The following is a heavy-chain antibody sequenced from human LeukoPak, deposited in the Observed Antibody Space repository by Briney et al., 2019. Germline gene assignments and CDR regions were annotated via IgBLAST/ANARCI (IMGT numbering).Heavy chain of an antibody. CDR3: ARAVGPFDF. Sequence: PGGPLRLSCAASGFIFSTYGMHGVRQAPGEGVEGVAVIWGDGSIKYSGESVKGRFTISRDNSNNMLYLQVNSLRGEDTAVYYCARAVGPFDFWGQGTMLIVSS. J-gene: IGHJ3*01. V-gene: IGHV3-33*01. CDR2: IWGDGSIK. CDR1: GFIFSTYG.